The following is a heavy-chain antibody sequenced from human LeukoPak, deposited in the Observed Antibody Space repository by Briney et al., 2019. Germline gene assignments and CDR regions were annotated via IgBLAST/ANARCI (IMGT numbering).Heavy chain of an antibody. V-gene: IGHV3-48*01. D-gene: IGHD3-22*01. CDR3: AKDIYYYDSSRYFQH. CDR1: GFTFSTYS. Sequence: GGSLRLSCAASGFTFSTYSMKWVRQAPGKGLEWVSYISSSSGTIYYADSVKGRFTISRDNSKNTLYLQMNSLRAEDTAVYYCAKDIYYYDSSRYFQHWGQGTLVTVSS. J-gene: IGHJ1*01. CDR2: ISSSSGTI.